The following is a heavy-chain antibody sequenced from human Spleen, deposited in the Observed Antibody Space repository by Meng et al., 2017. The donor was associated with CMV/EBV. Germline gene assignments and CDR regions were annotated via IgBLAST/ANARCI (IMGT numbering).Heavy chain of an antibody. CDR1: GGTFSSYA. Sequence: SVKVSCKASGGTFSSYAISWVRQAPGQGLEWMGGIIPIFGTANYAQKFQGRVTITTDESTSTAYMELSSLRSEDTAVYYFARPLITMVRGVINHYYYYGMDVWGQGTTVTVSS. D-gene: IGHD3-10*01. CDR3: ARPLITMVRGVINHYYYYGMDV. J-gene: IGHJ6*02. CDR2: IIPIFGTA. V-gene: IGHV1-69*05.